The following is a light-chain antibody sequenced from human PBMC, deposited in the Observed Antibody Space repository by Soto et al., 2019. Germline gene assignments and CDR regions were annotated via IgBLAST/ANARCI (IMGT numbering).Light chain of an antibody. Sequence: EIVMTQSPATLTVSPGERVTLSCRASQSLSSNLAWYQQKPGQAPRLLIYCTSTMATGIPARFSGSGSGTEFTLSISSLQSEDFAVYYCQQYNNWPLTFGGGTKVEIK. CDR2: CTS. V-gene: IGKV3-15*01. CDR3: QQYNNWPLT. CDR1: QSLSSN. J-gene: IGKJ4*01.